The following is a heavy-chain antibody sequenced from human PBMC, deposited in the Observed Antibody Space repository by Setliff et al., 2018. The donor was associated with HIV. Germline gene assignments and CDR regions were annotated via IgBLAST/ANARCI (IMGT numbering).Heavy chain of an antibody. D-gene: IGHD6-19*01. V-gene: IGHV4-61*02. Sequence: SETLSLTCTVSGGSVSSGSYYWNWIRQPAGKGLEWIGRIYTSGSTNYNPSLKSRVTISVDTSKNQFSLKLSSVTAADTAVFYCARGGRYYLPGIAVAGIQRNWFDPWGQGALVTVSS. CDR2: IYTSGST. CDR1: GGSVSSGSYY. J-gene: IGHJ5*02. CDR3: ARGGRYYLPGIAVAGIQRNWFDP.